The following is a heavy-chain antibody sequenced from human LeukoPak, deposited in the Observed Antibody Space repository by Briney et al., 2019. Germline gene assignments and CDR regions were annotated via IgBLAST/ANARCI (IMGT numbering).Heavy chain of an antibody. CDR1: GYTFTGYY. CDR3: ARGVVVTMPAYYYYMDV. CDR2: INPNSGGT. V-gene: IGHV1-2*02. Sequence: ASVNVPCKASGYTFTGYYLHWVRQAPGQGFEGMGWINPNSGGTNYAQKFQGRVTMTRDTSISTAYMELSRLRSDDTAVYYCARGVVVTMPAYYYYMDVWGKGTTVTVSS. J-gene: IGHJ6*03. D-gene: IGHD2-21*02.